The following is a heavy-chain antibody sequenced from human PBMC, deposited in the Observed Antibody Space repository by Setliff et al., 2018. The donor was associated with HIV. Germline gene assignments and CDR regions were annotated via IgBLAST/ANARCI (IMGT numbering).Heavy chain of an antibody. CDR2: INAESGET. J-gene: IGHJ5*02. Sequence: ASVTVSCKASGYTFTDYYIQWVRQAPGQGLEWMGWINAESGETNYAEKFLGRVTMTRKTSTNTAYMELTRLKSHDTAVYYCSRGGGYCTNGLCYNRSFDPWGQGTPVTVSS. V-gene: IGHV1-2*02. CDR1: GYTFTDYY. D-gene: IGHD2-8*01. CDR3: SRGGGYCTNGLCYNRSFDP.